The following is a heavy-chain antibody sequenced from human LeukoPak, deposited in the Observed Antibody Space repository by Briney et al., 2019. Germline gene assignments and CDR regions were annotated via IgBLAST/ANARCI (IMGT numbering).Heavy chain of an antibody. J-gene: IGHJ3*02. D-gene: IGHD3-22*01. CDR2: ISGSGGST. CDR3: AKDRVNRKYYYDSSGYYGNNAFDI. CDR1: GFTFSSYA. V-gene: IGHV3-23*01. Sequence: GGSLRLSCAASGFTFSSYAMSWVRQAPGKGLEWVSAISGSGGSTYYADSVKGRFTISRDNSKNTLYLQMNSLRAEDTAVYYYAKDRVNRKYYYDSSGYYGNNAFDIWGQGTMVTVSS.